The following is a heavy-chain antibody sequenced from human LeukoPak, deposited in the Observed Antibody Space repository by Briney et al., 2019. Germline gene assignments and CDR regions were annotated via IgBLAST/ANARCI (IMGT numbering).Heavy chain of an antibody. J-gene: IGHJ5*02. CDR1: GFTFSSYG. CDR2: IRYDGSNK. D-gene: IGHD3-9*01. Sequence: PGGSLRLSCAASGFTFSSYGMHWVRQAPGKGLEWVAFIRYDGSNKYYADSVKGRFTISRDNSKNTLYLQMNSLRAEDTAVYYCARDMADYDILTGYLAFGWFDPWGQGTLVTVSS. V-gene: IGHV3-30*02. CDR3: ARDMADYDILTGYLAFGWFDP.